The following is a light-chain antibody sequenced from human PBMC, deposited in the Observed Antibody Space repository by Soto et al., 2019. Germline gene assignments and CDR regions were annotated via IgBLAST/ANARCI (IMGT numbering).Light chain of an antibody. V-gene: IGKV3-15*01. J-gene: IGKJ2*01. CDR3: QQYNNYPPYT. CDR1: QSVSIN. Sequence: ETVMTQSPATLSVSPGERATLSCRASQSVSINLAWYQQKPGQPPRLLIYGASTRATGIPARFTGSGSGTEFTLTISSLQSEDFAVYYCQQYNNYPPYTFGRGTRLDIK. CDR2: GAS.